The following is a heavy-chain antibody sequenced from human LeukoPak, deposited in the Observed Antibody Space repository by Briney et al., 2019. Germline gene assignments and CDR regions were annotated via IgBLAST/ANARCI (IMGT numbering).Heavy chain of an antibody. D-gene: IGHD3-16*02. J-gene: IGHJ4*02. Sequence: GGSLRLSCEASGFTFSIYTMNWVRQAPGKGLEWVSLISAGSRHIYYADSLRGRFTISRDDAKNSLYLQMNSLRAEDTAVYYCARGAASFTFGGVIVLNHFDYWGQGTLVTVSS. CDR3: ARGAASFTFGGVIVLNHFDY. CDR1: GFTFSIYT. CDR2: ISAGSRHI. V-gene: IGHV3-21*01.